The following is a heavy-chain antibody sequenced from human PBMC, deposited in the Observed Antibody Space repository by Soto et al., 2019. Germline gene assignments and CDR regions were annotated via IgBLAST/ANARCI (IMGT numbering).Heavy chain of an antibody. CDR3: ARQLDSTVFDY. D-gene: IGHD4-17*01. V-gene: IGHV4-61*08. J-gene: IGHJ4*02. Sequence: PSETLSPTGSVADPVVSSSDYHWTWIRQSPGKGLEWIGYISYSGNTNYDPSLESRVTISLDTSNNQFSMSLRSVTAADTATYYCARQLDSTVFDYWGRGTLVTVSS. CDR2: ISYSGNT. CDR1: DPVVSSSDYH.